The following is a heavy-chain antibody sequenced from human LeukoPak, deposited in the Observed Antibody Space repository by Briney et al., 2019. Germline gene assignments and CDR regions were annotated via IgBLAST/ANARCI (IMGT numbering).Heavy chain of an antibody. V-gene: IGHV4-39*01. Sequence: PSETPSLTCTVSGGSISSSSYYWGWIRQPPGKGLEWIGSIYYSGSTYYNPSLKSRVTISVDTSKNQFSLKLSSVTAADTAVYYCARCGPDYYYYMDVWGKGTTVTVSS. CDR3: ARCGPDYYYYMDV. J-gene: IGHJ6*03. CDR2: IYYSGST. D-gene: IGHD2-21*01. CDR1: GGSISSSSYY.